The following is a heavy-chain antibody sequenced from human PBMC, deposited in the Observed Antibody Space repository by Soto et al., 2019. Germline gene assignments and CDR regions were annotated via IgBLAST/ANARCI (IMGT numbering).Heavy chain of an antibody. Sequence: GGSLRLSCAASGFTFSSYSMNWVRQAPGKGLEWVSYISSSSSTIYYADSVKGRFTISRDNAKNSLYLQMNSLRAEDTAVYYCARMGHSNWFDPWGQGTLVTVSS. CDR1: GFTFSSYS. CDR2: ISSSSSTI. V-gene: IGHV3-48*01. J-gene: IGHJ5*02. D-gene: IGHD1-26*01. CDR3: ARMGHSNWFDP.